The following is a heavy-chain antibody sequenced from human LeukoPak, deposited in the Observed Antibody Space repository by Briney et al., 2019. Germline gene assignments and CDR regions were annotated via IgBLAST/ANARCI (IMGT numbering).Heavy chain of an antibody. Sequence: GGSLRLSCAASGFTLSGSAMHWVRQAPGKGLEYVSAIRNNANYTDSVEGGFTIYRDNCKNTVHLQMSSLRPEDTAVYFCVKRGGSCGGMRCYYDHWGPGTLVTVSS. J-gene: IGHJ4*02. CDR3: VKRGGSCGGMRCYYDH. D-gene: IGHD2-21*01. V-gene: IGHV3-64D*06. CDR2: IRNNA. CDR1: GFTLSGSA.